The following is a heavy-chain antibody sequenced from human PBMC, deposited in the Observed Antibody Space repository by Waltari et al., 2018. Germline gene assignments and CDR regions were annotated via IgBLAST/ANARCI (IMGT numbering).Heavy chain of an antibody. V-gene: IGHV3-66*02. J-gene: IGHJ6*02. CDR3: AREKGPYHYYAMDV. CDR1: GMPLRRTL. Sequence: VHLIASGGGLVQPRWSLRLLCSASGMPLRRTLMSWVRQGPGKWLEWGAVSYSGGSRYFADSVKGRFTISRDNSKNMLYLQMDSLRAEDTAVYYCAREKGPYHYYAMDVWGQGTTVTVSS. CDR2: SYSGGSR. D-gene: IGHD3-16*01.